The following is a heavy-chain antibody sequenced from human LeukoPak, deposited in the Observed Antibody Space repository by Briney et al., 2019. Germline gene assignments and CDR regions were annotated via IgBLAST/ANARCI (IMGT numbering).Heavy chain of an antibody. Sequence: SETLSLTCTVSGGSISNYYWSWIRQPAGKGLEWIGRIYTSGSTNYNPSLKSRVTMSVDTSKNQFSLKLSSVTAADTAVYYCVRAALRSSWSPDYWGQGTLVTVSS. CDR3: VRAALRSSWSPDY. CDR1: GGSISNYY. D-gene: IGHD6-13*01. J-gene: IGHJ4*02. CDR2: IYTSGST. V-gene: IGHV4-4*07.